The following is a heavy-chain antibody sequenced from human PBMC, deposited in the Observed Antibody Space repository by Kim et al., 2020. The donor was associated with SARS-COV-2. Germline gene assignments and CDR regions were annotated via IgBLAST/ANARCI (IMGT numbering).Heavy chain of an antibody. CDR2: ISYDGSNK. CDR1: GFTFSSYA. J-gene: IGHJ6*03. D-gene: IGHD5-12*01. V-gene: IGHV3-30-3*01. Sequence: GGSLRLSCAASGFTFSSYAMHWVRQAPGKGLEWVAVISYDGSNKYYADSVKGRFTISRDNSKNTLYLQMNSLRAEDTAVYYCARGSPRRDGYNSYYYYY. CDR3: ARGSPRRDGYNSYYYYY.